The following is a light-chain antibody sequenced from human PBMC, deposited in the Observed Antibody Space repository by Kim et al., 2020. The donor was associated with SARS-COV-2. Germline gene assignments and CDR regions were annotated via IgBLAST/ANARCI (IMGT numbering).Light chain of an antibody. CDR1: SSDVGSYNL. CDR2: EVS. CDR3: CSYAGSSTFVV. V-gene: IGLV2-23*02. J-gene: IGLJ1*01. Sequence: QSVLTQPASVSGSPGPSITISCTGTSSDVGSYNLVSWYQQHPGKDPKLMIYEVSKRPSGVSNRFSGSKSGNTASLTISGLQAEDEADYYCCSYAGSSTFVVFGTGTKVTVL.